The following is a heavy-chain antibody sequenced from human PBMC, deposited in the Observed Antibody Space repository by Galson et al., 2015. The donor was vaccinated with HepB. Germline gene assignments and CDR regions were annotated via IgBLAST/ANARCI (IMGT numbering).Heavy chain of an antibody. Sequence: SLRLSCAASGFTFSSYWMSWVRQAPGKGLECVANIKQDGSEKYYVDSVKGRFTISRDNAKNSLYLQMNSLRAEDTAVYYCARVSPGHYGSGSDAFDIWGRGTMVTVSS. CDR1: GFTFSSYW. D-gene: IGHD3-10*01. CDR3: ARVSPGHYGSGSDAFDI. V-gene: IGHV3-7*03. CDR2: IKQDGSEK. J-gene: IGHJ3*02.